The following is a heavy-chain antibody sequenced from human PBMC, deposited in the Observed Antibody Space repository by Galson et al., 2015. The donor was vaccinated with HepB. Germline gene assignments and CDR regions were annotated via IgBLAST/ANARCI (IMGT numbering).Heavy chain of an antibody. CDR1: GFTFSSYG. Sequence: SLRLSCAASGFTFSSYGMHWVRQAPGKGLEWVAVISYDGSNKYYADSVKGRFTISRDNSKNTLYLQMNSLRAEDTAVYYCAKDQENVGITMVRGVPIDYYYYGMDVWGQGTTVTVSS. D-gene: IGHD3-10*01. CDR2: ISYDGSNK. J-gene: IGHJ6*02. CDR3: AKDQENVGITMVRGVPIDYYYYGMDV. V-gene: IGHV3-30*18.